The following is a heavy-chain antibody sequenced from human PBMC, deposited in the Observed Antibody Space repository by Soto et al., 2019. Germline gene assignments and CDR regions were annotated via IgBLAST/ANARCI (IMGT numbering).Heavy chain of an antibody. CDR3: ARATSYTSGWPSNWFDP. Sequence: SGPTLVNPTQTLTLTCTFSGFSLTTSEMSVSWIRQPPGKALEWLALIDGDDDKYYSTSLKTRLTISKDTSTKQVVLTMTNMDPVDTAAYFCARATSYTSGWPSNWFDPWGQGTLVTVSS. J-gene: IGHJ5*02. D-gene: IGHD6-19*01. CDR2: IDGDDDK. V-gene: IGHV2-70*01. CDR1: GFSLTTSEMS.